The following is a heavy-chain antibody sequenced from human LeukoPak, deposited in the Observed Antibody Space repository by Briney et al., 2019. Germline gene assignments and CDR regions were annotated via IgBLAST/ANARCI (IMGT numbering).Heavy chain of an antibody. CDR1: GYTFTGYY. CDR3: ARVSHQWLVGFDY. Sequence: ASVKASCKASGYTFTGYYMHWVRQAPGQGLEWMGWINPNSGGTNYAQKFQGWVTMTRDTSISTAYMELSRLRSDDTAVYYCARVSHQWLVGFDYWGQGTLVTVSS. D-gene: IGHD6-19*01. CDR2: INPNSGGT. J-gene: IGHJ4*02. V-gene: IGHV1-2*04.